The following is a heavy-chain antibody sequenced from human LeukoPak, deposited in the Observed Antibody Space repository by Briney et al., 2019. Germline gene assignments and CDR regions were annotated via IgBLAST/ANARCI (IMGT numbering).Heavy chain of an antibody. Sequence: GASVKVSCKASGYTFTSYDINWVRQATGQGLEWMGWMNPNSGNTGYAQKFQGRVTMTRNTSISTAYMELSSLRSEDTAVHYCARGRALWFGLRNFDYWGQGTLVAVSS. V-gene: IGHV1-8*01. J-gene: IGHJ4*02. CDR2: MNPNSGNT. D-gene: IGHD3-10*01. CDR1: GYTFTSYD. CDR3: ARGRALWFGLRNFDY.